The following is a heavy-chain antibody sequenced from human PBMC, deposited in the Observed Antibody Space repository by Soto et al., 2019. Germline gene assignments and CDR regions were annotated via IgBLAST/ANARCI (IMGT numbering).Heavy chain of an antibody. J-gene: IGHJ4*02. V-gene: IGHV3-30-3*01. CDR1: GFTFSSYA. CDR2: ISYDGSNK. D-gene: IGHD2-2*02. Sequence: PGGSLRLSCAASGFTFSSYAMHWVRQAPGKGLEWVAVISYDGSNKYYADSVKGRFTISRDNSKNTLYLQMNSLRAEDTAVYYCARGPAKAYCSSTSCYTPFDYWGQGTLVTVSS. CDR3: ARGPAKAYCSSTSCYTPFDY.